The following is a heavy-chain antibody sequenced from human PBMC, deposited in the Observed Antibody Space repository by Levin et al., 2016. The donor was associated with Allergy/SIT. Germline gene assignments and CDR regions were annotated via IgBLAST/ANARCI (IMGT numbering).Heavy chain of an antibody. V-gene: IGHV1-2*04. D-gene: IGHD3-22*01. CDR2: INPNSGGT. CDR1: GYTFTSYG. Sequence: ASVKVSCKASGYTFTSYGISWVRQAPGQGLEWMGWINPNSGGTNYAQKFQGWVTMTRDTSISTAYMELSRLRSDDTAVYYCARDTLGYDSSGSHMRDWYFDLWGRGTLVTVSS. CDR3: ARDTLGYDSSGSHMRDWYFDL. J-gene: IGHJ2*01.